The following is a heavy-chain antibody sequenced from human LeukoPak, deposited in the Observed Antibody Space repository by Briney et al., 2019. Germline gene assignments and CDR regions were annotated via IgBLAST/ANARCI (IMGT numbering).Heavy chain of an antibody. J-gene: IGHJ3*02. CDR1: GFTFSSYG. Sequence: GGSLRLSCAASGFTFSSYGMHWVREAPGKGLEGGGVISYDGSNKYDADSVKGPFTISRDNSKNTLYLQMNSLRAEDTAVYYCARDTRPTYSSGWYGGAVAFDIWGQGTMVTVSS. CDR2: ISYDGSNK. V-gene: IGHV3-30*03. D-gene: IGHD6-19*01. CDR3: ARDTRPTYSSGWYGGAVAFDI.